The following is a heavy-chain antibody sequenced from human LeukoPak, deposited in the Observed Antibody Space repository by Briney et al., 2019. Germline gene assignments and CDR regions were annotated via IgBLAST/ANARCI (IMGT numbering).Heavy chain of an antibody. CDR3: ARARCSSTSCYIWYFDL. CDR2: ISYDGSNK. J-gene: IGHJ2*01. V-gene: IGHV3-30*03. Sequence: PGRSLRLSCAASGFTFSSYGMHWVRQAPGKGLEWVAVISYDGSNKYYADSVKGRFTISRDNSKNTLYLQMNSLRAEDTAVYYCARARCSSTSCYIWYFDLWGRGTLVTVSS. CDR1: GFTFSSYG. D-gene: IGHD2-2*01.